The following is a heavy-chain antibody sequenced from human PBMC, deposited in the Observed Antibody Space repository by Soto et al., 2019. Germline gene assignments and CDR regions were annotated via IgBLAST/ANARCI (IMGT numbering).Heavy chain of an antibody. V-gene: IGHV1-8*01. Sequence: QVQLVQSGAEVKKPGASVKVSCKASGYTFTSYDINWVRQATGQGLEWMGWRNPNSGNTGYAQKCKGRMTMTRNTSTSTAYMELSSLRSEDTAVYYCAREIAVAGYYYYGMDVWGQGTTVTVSS. D-gene: IGHD6-19*01. CDR2: RNPNSGNT. CDR1: GYTFTSYD. CDR3: AREIAVAGYYYYGMDV. J-gene: IGHJ6*02.